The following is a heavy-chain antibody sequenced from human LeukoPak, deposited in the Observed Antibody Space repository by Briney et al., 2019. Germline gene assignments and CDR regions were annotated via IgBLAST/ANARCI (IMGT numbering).Heavy chain of an antibody. Sequence: GRSLRLSCVGTGFSLDAYAMHWVRQVPGKGLEWVSSISWDSGSQAYADSVKGRFTISRDNAKNSLFLEMNSLRPEDTAFYYCIKDMGFDLLKDAFHIWGQGTLVTVSS. CDR3: IKDMGFDLLKDAFHI. CDR2: ISWDSGSQ. D-gene: IGHD1-26*01. J-gene: IGHJ3*02. CDR1: GFSLDAYA. V-gene: IGHV3-9*01.